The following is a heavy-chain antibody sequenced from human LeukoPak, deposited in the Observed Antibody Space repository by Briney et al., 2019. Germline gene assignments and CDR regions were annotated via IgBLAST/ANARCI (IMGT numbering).Heavy chain of an antibody. J-gene: IGHJ5*02. CDR2: ISSSSSYI. CDR1: GFTFSTYG. D-gene: IGHD7-27*01. CDR3: ERGGESWFDP. V-gene: IGHV3-21*01. Sequence: GGSLRLSCAASGFTFSTYGMNWVRQAPGKGLEGVSSISSSSSYIYYADSVKGRFTISRYNAKNSLYLQINSLRAEDTAVYYCERGGESWFDPWGQGTLVTVSS.